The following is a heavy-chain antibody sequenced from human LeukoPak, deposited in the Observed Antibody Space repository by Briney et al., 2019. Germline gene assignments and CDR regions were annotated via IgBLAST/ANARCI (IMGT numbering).Heavy chain of an antibody. CDR2: IYYSGST. CDR1: GGSISSYY. V-gene: IGHV4-59*01. Sequence: PSETLSLTCTVSGGSISSYYWSWIRQPPGKGLEWSGYIYYSGSTSYNPSLKSRVTISVDTSKNQFSLKLSSVTAADTAVHYCARERPLIAVAGTYFYYWGQGTLVTVSS. D-gene: IGHD6-19*01. CDR3: ARERPLIAVAGTYFYY. J-gene: IGHJ4*02.